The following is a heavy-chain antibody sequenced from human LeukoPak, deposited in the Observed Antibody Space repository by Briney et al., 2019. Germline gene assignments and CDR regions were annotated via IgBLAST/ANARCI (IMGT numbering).Heavy chain of an antibody. CDR3: ARDLIRYGVVASGWFDP. D-gene: IGHD2-15*01. CDR2: INGGNGNT. V-gene: IGHV1-3*01. Sequence: GASVKVSCKTSGYTFTSYDMHWVRQAPGQSLEWMGWINGGNGNTKYSEKFQGRVTIIRDTSASTAYMELSSLRSEDTAVYYCARDLIRYGVVASGWFDPWGQGTLVTVSS. CDR1: GYTFTSYD. J-gene: IGHJ5*02.